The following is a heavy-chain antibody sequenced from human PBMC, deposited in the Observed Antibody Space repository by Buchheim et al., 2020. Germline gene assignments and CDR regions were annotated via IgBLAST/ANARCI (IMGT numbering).Heavy chain of an antibody. CDR2: INWNGGST. Sequence: EVQLLESGGGLVQPGGSLRLSCAASGFTFDDYGMSWVRQAPGKGLEWVSGINWNGGSTGYADSVKGRFTISRDNAKNSLYLQMNSLRAEDTALYYCARALWFGELSPQHEYYMDVWGKGTT. J-gene: IGHJ6*03. D-gene: IGHD3-10*01. CDR1: GFTFDDYG. CDR3: ARALWFGELSPQHEYYMDV. V-gene: IGHV3-20*04.